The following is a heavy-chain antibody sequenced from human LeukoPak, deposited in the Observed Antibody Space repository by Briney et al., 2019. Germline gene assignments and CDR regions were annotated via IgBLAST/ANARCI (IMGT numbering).Heavy chain of an antibody. CDR2: IYYSGST. D-gene: IGHD3-3*01. V-gene: IGHV4-39*01. CDR3: ARPFSDYDFWSGFIS. Sequence: KSSETLSLTCTVSGGSISSSSYYWGWIRQPPGKGLEWIGSIYYSGSTYYNPSLKSRVTISVDTSKNQFSLKLSSVTAADTAVYYCARPFSDYDFWSGFISWGQGTLVTVSS. CDR1: GGSISSSSYY. J-gene: IGHJ4*02.